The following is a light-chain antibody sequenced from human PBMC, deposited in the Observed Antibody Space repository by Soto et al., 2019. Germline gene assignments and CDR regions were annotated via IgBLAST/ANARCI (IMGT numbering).Light chain of an antibody. CDR3: HQRSNWPLT. CDR1: QSVSNS. Sequence: EIVLTQSPATLSLSPGERATLSCRASQSVSNSLAWYQQKPGQAPRLLIYDASNRATGIPARFSGSGSGTYFTLTISSLEPEDFAVYYCHQRSNWPLTFGGGTKVEIK. J-gene: IGKJ4*01. V-gene: IGKV3-11*01. CDR2: DAS.